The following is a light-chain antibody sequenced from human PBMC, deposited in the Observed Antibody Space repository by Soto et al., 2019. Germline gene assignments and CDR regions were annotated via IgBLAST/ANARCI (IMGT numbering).Light chain of an antibody. J-gene: IGLJ1*01. CDR1: SYNIGAGYD. V-gene: IGLV1-40*01. CDR3: QYYDGSLYV. CDR2: GNS. Sequence: QAVVTQPPSVSGAPGQSVTISCTGSSYNIGAGYDVYWYQQFPGAAPKLLIYGNSNRPSGVPDRFSCSKAGTSASLGISGLLAEDEAYYYCQYYDGSLYVFGSGTKVTVL.